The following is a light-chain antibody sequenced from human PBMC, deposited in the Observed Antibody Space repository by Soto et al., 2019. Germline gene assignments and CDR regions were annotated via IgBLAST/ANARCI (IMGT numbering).Light chain of an antibody. CDR1: SSDVGGYNY. CDR3: SSYTSSSSYV. CDR2: DVS. J-gene: IGLJ1*01. Sequence: QSVRNHPVSVSGAPVQSITISCTGTSSDVGGYNYVSWYQQHPGKAPKLMIYDVSNRPSGVSNRFSGSKSGNTASLTISGLQAEDEADYYCSSYTSSSSYVFGTGTKVTVL. V-gene: IGLV2-14*01.